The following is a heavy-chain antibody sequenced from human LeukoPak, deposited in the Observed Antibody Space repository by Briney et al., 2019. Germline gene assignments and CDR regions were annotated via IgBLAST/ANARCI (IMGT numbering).Heavy chain of an antibody. CDR1: GGSISSGGYY. CDR2: IYYSGGT. V-gene: IGHV4-31*03. J-gene: IGHJ4*02. D-gene: IGHD3-10*01. CDR3: AREGRDGSGSYKFFFDY. Sequence: SQTLSLTCTVSGGSISSGGYYWSWIRQHPGKGLEWIGYIYYSGGTYYNPSLKSRVTISVDTSKNQFSLKLSSVTAADTAVYYCAREGRDGSGSYKFFFDYWGQGTLVTVSS.